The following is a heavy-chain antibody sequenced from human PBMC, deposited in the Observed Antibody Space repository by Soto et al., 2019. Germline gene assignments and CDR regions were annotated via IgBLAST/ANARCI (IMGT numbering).Heavy chain of an antibody. J-gene: IGHJ4*02. Sequence: KPSETLSLTCTVSGGSISSYYWSWIRQPAGKGLEWSGRIYTSGSTNYNPSLKSRVTMSVDTSKNQFSLKLSSVTAADTAVYYCARDMDDYVWGSYRFDYWGQGTLVTVSS. V-gene: IGHV4-4*07. CDR1: GGSISSYY. D-gene: IGHD3-16*02. CDR3: ARDMDDYVWGSYRFDY. CDR2: IYTSGST.